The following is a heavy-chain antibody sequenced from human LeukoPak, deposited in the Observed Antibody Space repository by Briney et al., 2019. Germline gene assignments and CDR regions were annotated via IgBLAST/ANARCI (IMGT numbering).Heavy chain of an antibody. D-gene: IGHD2-2*01. J-gene: IGHJ4*02. V-gene: IGHV4-59*08. Sequence: SETLSLTCTVSGGSISSYYWSWIRQPPGKGLEWIGYIYYSGSTNYNPSLKSRVTISVDTSKNQFPLKLSSVTAADTAVYYCARHRYCSSTSCPLDYWGQGTLVTVSS. CDR2: IYYSGST. CDR3: ARHRYCSSTSCPLDY. CDR1: GGSISSYY.